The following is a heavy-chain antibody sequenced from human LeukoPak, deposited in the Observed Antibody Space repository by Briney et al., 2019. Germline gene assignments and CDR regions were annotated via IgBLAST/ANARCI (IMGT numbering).Heavy chain of an antibody. V-gene: IGHV3-23*01. J-gene: IGHJ5*01. D-gene: IGHD3-22*01. CDR1: GFTFSSFA. CDR2: ISGSGGRT. CDR3: AREGTYYDSSGYYVS. Sequence: PGGSLRLSCAASGFTFSSFAMTWVRQAPGKGLEWVSVISGSGGRTYYADSVKGRFTLSRDNSNNTLSLEMSSLRAEDTAVYYCAREGTYYDSSGYYVSWGQGTLVTVSP.